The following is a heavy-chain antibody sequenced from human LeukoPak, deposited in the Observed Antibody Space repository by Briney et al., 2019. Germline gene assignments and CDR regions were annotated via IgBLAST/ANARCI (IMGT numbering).Heavy chain of an antibody. Sequence: PGGSLRLSCAASGFTFSSYAMSWVRQAPGKGLEWVSAISGSGGSTYYADSVKGRFTISRDNSKNTLYLQMNSLRAEDTAVYYCAKDMIKMNGVWDAFDIWGQGTMVTVSS. V-gene: IGHV3-23*01. D-gene: IGHD3-22*01. CDR2: ISGSGGST. J-gene: IGHJ3*02. CDR1: GFTFSSYA. CDR3: AKDMIKMNGVWDAFDI.